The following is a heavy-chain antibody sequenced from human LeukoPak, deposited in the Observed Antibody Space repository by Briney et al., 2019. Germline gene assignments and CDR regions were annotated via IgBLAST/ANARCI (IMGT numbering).Heavy chain of an antibody. V-gene: IGHV1-2*02. CDR1: GYTFTGYY. J-gene: IGHJ4*02. Sequence: ASVKVSCKASGYTFTGYYMHWVRQAPGQGLEWMGWINPNSGGTKYAQKFQGRVTMTRDTSISTAYMELSRLRSDDTAVYYCARDRDSSSGWYNPLDYWGQGTLVTVSS. D-gene: IGHD6-19*01. CDR3: ARDRDSSSGWYNPLDY. CDR2: INPNSGGT.